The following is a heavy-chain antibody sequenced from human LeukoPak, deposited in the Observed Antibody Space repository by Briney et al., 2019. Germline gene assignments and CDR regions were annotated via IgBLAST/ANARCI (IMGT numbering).Heavy chain of an antibody. CDR2: INHSGST. V-gene: IGHV4-34*01. CDR3: AGGVPLRYFDWSEYYYYGMDV. D-gene: IGHD3-9*01. J-gene: IGHJ6*02. Sequence: PSETLSLTCAVYGGSFSGYYWSWIRQPPGKGLEWIGEINHSGSTNYNPSLKSRVTISVDTSKNQFSLKLSSVTDADTAVYYCAGGVPLRYFDWSEYYYYGMDVWGQGTTVTVSS. CDR1: GGSFSGYY.